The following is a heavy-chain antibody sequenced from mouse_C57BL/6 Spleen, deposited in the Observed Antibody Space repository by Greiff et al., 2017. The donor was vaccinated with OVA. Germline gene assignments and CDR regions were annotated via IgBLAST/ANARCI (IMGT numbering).Heavy chain of an antibody. V-gene: IGHV1-52*01. Sequence: QVQLQQPGAELVRPGSSVKLSCKASGYTFTSYWMHWVKQRPIQGLEWIGNIDPSNSETHDNHKFKDKATLTVDKSSSTAYMQLSSRTSEDSAVYYCARLYYYGSSYEDYFDYWGQGTTLTVSS. CDR1: GYTFTSYW. CDR3: ARLYYYGSSYEDYFDY. J-gene: IGHJ2*01. D-gene: IGHD1-1*01. CDR2: IDPSNSET.